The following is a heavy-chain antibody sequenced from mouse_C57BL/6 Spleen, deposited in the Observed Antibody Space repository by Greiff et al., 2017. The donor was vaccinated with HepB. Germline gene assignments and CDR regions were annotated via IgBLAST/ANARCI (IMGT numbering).Heavy chain of an antibody. CDR2: IWGVGST. V-gene: IGHV2-6*01. Sequence: QVQLQQSGPGLVAPSQSLSITCTVSGFSLTSYGVDWVRQSPGKGLEWLGVIWGVGSTNYNSALKSRLSISKDNSKSQVFLKMNSLQTDDTAMYYCASLYSSGGFAYWGQGTLVTVSA. J-gene: IGHJ3*01. CDR3: ASLYSSGGFAY. D-gene: IGHD2-5*01. CDR1: GFSLTSYG.